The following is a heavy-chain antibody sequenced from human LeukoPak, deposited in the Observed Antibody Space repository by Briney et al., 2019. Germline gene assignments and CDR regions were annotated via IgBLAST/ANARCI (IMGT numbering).Heavy chain of an antibody. Sequence: GGSLRLSCAASGLTVSSNYMSWVRQAPGKGLECVSVIYSDGRTYYADSVKGRFTISRDNSKNTLYLQMNSLRGEDTAVYYCARVPHYHYVMDVWGKGTAVTVSS. J-gene: IGHJ6*04. CDR3: ARVPHYHYVMDV. V-gene: IGHV3-53*01. CDR1: GLTVSSNY. CDR2: IYSDGRT.